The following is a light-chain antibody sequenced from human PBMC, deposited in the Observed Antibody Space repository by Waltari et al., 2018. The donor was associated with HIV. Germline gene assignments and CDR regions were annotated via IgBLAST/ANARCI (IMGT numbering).Light chain of an antibody. CDR3: QQYHTTPFT. CDR1: QTISNDY. J-gene: IGKJ5*01. Sequence: EIVLTQSPGTLSLSPGESATLSCRASQTISNDYLVWYHQKPGQAPRLLIYGASSRATGILGRFSGSGSGTDFTLTITRLEPEDFAVYYCQQYHTTPFTFGQGTRLEIK. CDR2: GAS. V-gene: IGKV3-20*01.